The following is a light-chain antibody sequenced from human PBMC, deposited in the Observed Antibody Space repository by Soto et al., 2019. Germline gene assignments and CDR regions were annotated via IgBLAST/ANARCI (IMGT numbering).Light chain of an antibody. V-gene: IGKV3-11*01. CDR1: QNISNY. J-gene: IGKJ5*01. Sequence: VVFTQSPSTLPLSPGKRATLSCRASQNISNYLIWYQQKPGQAPRHLIYDVSNRATGIPARFSGSGSGTDFTLTINSLEPEDFAVYYCQQRSNWPSITFGQGTRLEIK. CDR2: DVS. CDR3: QQRSNWPSIT.